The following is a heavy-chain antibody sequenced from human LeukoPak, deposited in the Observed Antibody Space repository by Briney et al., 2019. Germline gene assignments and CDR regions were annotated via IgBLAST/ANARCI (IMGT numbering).Heavy chain of an antibody. Sequence: SETLSLTCTVSGGSISSSNYYWGWIRQPPRKGLEWIGSIYYSGSTYYTPSLKSRVTISVDTSKNQFSLKLSSVTAADTAVYYCASFAPSSGWYNHAFDIWGQGTMVTVSS. CDR1: GGSISSSNYY. D-gene: IGHD6-19*01. V-gene: IGHV4-39*07. J-gene: IGHJ3*02. CDR2: IYYSGST. CDR3: ASFAPSSGWYNHAFDI.